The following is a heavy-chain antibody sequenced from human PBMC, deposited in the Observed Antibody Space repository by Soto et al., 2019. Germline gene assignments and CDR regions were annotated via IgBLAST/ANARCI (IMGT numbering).Heavy chain of an antibody. CDR1: DYNITNLG. CDR2: ISVYNGNT. V-gene: IGHV1-18*04. Sequence: YKASDYNITNLGVRRVRQTPGQGLEWMGWISVYNGNTNYAQKLQGRVTMTTDTSTSTAYMELRSLRSDDTAVYYCARDSNGLTDWFDPWGQGTLVTVS. J-gene: IGHJ5*02. D-gene: IGHD6-19*01. CDR3: ARDSNGLTDWFDP.